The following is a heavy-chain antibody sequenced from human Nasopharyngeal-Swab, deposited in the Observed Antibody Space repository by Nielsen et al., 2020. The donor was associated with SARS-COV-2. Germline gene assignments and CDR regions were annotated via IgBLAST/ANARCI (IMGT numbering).Heavy chain of an antibody. CDR1: GFTFSSYG. Sequence: SLRLPCAASGFTFSSYGMHWVRQAPGKGLEWVAVISYDGSNKYYADSVKGRFTISRDNSKNTLYLQMNSLRAEDTAVYYCAKEAGYYDILTGYYLSLGYGMDVWGQGTTVTVSS. D-gene: IGHD3-9*01. V-gene: IGHV3-30*18. CDR2: ISYDGSNK. J-gene: IGHJ6*02. CDR3: AKEAGYYDILTGYYLSLGYGMDV.